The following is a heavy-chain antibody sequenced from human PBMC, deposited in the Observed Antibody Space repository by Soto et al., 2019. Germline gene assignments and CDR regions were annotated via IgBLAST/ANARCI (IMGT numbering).Heavy chain of an antibody. CDR2: IKQDGSEK. CDR1: GFTFSSYW. J-gene: IGHJ6*02. Sequence: EVQLVESGGGLVQPGGSLRLSCAASGFTFSSYWMSWVRQAPGKGLEWVANIKQDGSEKYYVDSVKGRFTISRDNAKNSLYLQINSLRAEDTAVYYCARESGWPYYSYVMAVGGQGTTVTVS. V-gene: IGHV3-7*01. CDR3: ARESGWPYYSYVMAV. D-gene: IGHD2-15*01.